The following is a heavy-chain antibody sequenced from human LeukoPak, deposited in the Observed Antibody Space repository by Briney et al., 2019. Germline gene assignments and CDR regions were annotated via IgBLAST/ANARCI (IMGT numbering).Heavy chain of an antibody. Sequence: NPSETLSLTCTVSGGSISSYYWSWIRQPPGKGLEWIGEINHSGSTNYNPSLKSRVTISVDTSKNQFSLKLSSVTAADTAVYYCARQDYGSGSYFNYYYYMDVWGKGTTVTISS. J-gene: IGHJ6*03. CDR2: INHSGST. D-gene: IGHD3-10*01. CDR1: GGSISSYY. CDR3: ARQDYGSGSYFNYYYYMDV. V-gene: IGHV4-34*01.